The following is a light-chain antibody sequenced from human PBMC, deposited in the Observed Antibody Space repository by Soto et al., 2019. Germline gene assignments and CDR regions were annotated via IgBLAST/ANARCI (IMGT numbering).Light chain of an antibody. CDR1: SSDVGAYDY. V-gene: IGLV2-8*01. CDR2: EIN. Sequence: QSALTLPPSASGSPGQSVTISCTGTSSDVGAYDYVSWYQTHPGKAPKLMIYEINKRPSGVPDRFSGSKSGNTASLTVSGLQAEDEADYYCSSFAGSNNFPYVFGTGTKVTVL. CDR3: SSFAGSNNFPYV. J-gene: IGLJ1*01.